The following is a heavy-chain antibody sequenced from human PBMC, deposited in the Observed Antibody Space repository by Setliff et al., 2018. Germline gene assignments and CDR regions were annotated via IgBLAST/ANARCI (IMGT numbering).Heavy chain of an antibody. CDR2: ISGSGVST. Sequence: GGSLRLSCAASGFTFSNFGMNWVRQAPGKGLEWVSSISGSGVSTYYADSVKGRFTISRDNSKNTLYLQMISLRAEDTAVYYCAKEYSSTWVKAWFDPWGQGTLVTVSS. J-gene: IGHJ5*02. D-gene: IGHD6-13*01. CDR1: GFTFSNFG. CDR3: AKEYSSTWVKAWFDP. V-gene: IGHV3-23*01.